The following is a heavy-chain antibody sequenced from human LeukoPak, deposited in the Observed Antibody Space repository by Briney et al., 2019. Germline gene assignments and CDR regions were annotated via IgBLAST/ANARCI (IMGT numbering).Heavy chain of an antibody. CDR3: AKDWNGIAAAEGSFD. Sequence: GGSLRLSCAASGFTFSSYAMHWVRQAPGKGLEWVAVISYDGSNKYYADSVKGRFTISRDNSKNTLYLQMNSLRAEDTAVYYCAKDWNGIAAAEGSFDWGQGTLVTVSS. CDR2: ISYDGSNK. J-gene: IGHJ4*02. CDR1: GFTFSSYA. D-gene: IGHD6-13*01. V-gene: IGHV3-30-3*01.